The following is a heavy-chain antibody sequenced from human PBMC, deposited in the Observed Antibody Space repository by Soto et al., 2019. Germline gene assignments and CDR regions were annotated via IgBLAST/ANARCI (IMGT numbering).Heavy chain of an antibody. Sequence: QVQLVQSGAEVKKPGASVKVSCKASGYTFTSYYMHWVRQAPGQGLEWRGIINPSGGSTSYAQKSKGRFTMTRARSTSTVNMGLSSLRSEDTAVYYCARGLYYDVREGWDPWGQGTLVTVPS. J-gene: IGHJ5*02. D-gene: IGHD3-22*01. CDR3: ARGLYYDVREGWDP. V-gene: IGHV1-46*01. CDR1: GYTFTSYY. CDR2: INPSGGST.